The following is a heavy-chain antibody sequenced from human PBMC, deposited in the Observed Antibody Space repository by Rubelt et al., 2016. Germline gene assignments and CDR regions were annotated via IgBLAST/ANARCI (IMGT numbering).Heavy chain of an antibody. CDR3: ARVYGYYYDSSGLFDY. V-gene: IGHV3-23*04. Sequence: EVQLVESGGGLVQPGGSLRLSCAASGFTFSSYAMSWVRQAPGKGLEWVSAISGSGGSTYYADSVKGRFTISRDNSKNTLYLQMNSLRAEDTAVYYCARVYGYYYDSSGLFDYWGQGTLVTVSS. D-gene: IGHD3-22*01. J-gene: IGHJ4*02. CDR1: GFTFSSYA. CDR2: ISGSGGST.